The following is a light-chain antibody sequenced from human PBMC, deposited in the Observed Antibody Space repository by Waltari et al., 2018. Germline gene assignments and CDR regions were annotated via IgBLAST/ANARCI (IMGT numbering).Light chain of an antibody. CDR2: GVN. CDR3: CSSAGSSTYVV. J-gene: IGLJ2*01. Sequence: QSALTQPASVSGSPGQSITVSCPGTSSDVGPYNLVYWYQQNPGKAPKLIIYGVNKWPSGVSDRFSGSKSGNTASLTISGLQAEDEADYYCCSSAGSSTYVVFGGGTKLTVL. CDR1: SSDVGPYNL. V-gene: IGLV2-23*02.